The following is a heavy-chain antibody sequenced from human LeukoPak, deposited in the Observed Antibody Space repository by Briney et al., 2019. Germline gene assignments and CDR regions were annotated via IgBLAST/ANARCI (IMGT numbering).Heavy chain of an antibody. D-gene: IGHD3-22*01. J-gene: IGHJ4*02. Sequence: SETLSLTCTVSGGSISSSNYYWGWIRQPPGKGREWIGSIYYSGSTYYKSSLKSRITISVDTSKNQFSLKLSSVTAADTAVYYCARNVTGGSSGYWRFDYWGQGTLVTVSS. CDR1: GGSISSSNYY. V-gene: IGHV4-39*01. CDR3: ARNVTGGSSGYWRFDY. CDR2: IYYSGST.